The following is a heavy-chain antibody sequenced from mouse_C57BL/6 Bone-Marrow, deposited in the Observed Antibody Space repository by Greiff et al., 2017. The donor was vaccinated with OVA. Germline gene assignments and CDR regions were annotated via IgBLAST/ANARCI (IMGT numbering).Heavy chain of an antibody. D-gene: IGHD2-3*01. CDR1: GFNIKDDY. CDR3: TTDDGYYSWFAY. CDR2: IDPENGDT. V-gene: IGHV14-4*01. J-gene: IGHJ3*01. Sequence: DVQLQESGAELVRPGASVKLSCTASGFNIKDDYMHWVKQRPEQGLEWIGWIDPENGDTEYASKFQGKATITADTSSTPAYLQLSSLTSEDTAVYYCTTDDGYYSWFAYWGQGTLVTVSA.